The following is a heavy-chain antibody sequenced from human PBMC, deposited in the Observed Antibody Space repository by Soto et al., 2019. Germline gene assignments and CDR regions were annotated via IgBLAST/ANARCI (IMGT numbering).Heavy chain of an antibody. CDR2: INHSGST. V-gene: IGHV4-34*01. Sequence: SETLSLTCAVYGGSFSGYYWSWIRQPPGKGLEWIGEINHSGSTNYNPSLKSRVTISVDTSKNQFSLKLSSVTAADTAVYYCARGWRRLYYYCGMDVWGQGTTVTVSS. CDR3: ARGWRRLYYYCGMDV. J-gene: IGHJ6*02. CDR1: GGSFSGYY.